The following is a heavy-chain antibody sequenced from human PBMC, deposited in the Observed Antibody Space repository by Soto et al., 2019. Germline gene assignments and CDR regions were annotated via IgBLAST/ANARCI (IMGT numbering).Heavy chain of an antibody. Sequence: PGGSLRLSCAASGFTFSSYAMHWVRQAPGKGLEWVAVISYDGSNKYYADSVKGRFTISRDNSKNTLYLQMNSLRAEDTAVYYCAREGGYSHSRPFYYYYYGMDVWGQGTPVTVSS. V-gene: IGHV3-30-3*01. D-gene: IGHD3-22*01. CDR1: GFTFSSYA. CDR2: ISYDGSNK. J-gene: IGHJ6*02. CDR3: AREGGYSHSRPFYYYYYGMDV.